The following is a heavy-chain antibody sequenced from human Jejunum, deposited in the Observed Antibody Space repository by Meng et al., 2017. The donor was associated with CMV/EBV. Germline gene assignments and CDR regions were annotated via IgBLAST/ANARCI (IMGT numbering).Heavy chain of an antibody. V-gene: IGHV3-9*01. D-gene: IGHD6-13*01. Sequence: FDVYGMHWVRQVTGKGLGWGSGITWNSGRIGYADSVKGRFTISRDNAKNSLYLHINSLRADDTPLYYCAKGLHSRGIESAVDFDYRGQGTLVTVSS. CDR3: AKGLHSRGIESAVDFDY. CDR1: FDVYG. J-gene: IGHJ4*02. CDR2: ITWNSGRI.